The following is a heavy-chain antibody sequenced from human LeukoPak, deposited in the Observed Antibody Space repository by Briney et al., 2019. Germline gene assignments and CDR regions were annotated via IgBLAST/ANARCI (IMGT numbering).Heavy chain of an antibody. Sequence: SVKVSCKASGGTFSSYAISWVRQAPGQGLEWMGGIIPIFGTANYAQKFQGRVTITTDESTSTAYMELSSLRSEDTAVYYCAREGKTPHAFDIWGQGTMVTVSS. CDR3: AREGKTPHAFDI. J-gene: IGHJ3*02. D-gene: IGHD3-10*01. CDR1: GGTFSSYA. V-gene: IGHV1-69*05. CDR2: IIPIFGTA.